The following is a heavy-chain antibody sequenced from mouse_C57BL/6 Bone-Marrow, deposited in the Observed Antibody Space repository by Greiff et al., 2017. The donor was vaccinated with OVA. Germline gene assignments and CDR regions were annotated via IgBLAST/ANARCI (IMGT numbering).Heavy chain of an antibody. CDR3: ARITTVVAD. V-gene: IGHV1-66*01. D-gene: IGHD1-1*01. CDR2: IYPGSGNT. Sequence: QVQLKQSGPELVKPGASVKISCKASGYSFTSYYIHWVKQRPGQGLEWIGWIYPGSGNTKYNEKFKGKATLTADTSSSTAYMQLSSLTSEDSAVYYCARITTVVADWGQGTTLTVSS. CDR1: GYSFTSYY. J-gene: IGHJ2*01.